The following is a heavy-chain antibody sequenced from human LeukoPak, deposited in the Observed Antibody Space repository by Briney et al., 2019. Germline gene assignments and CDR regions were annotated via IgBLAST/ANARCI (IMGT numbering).Heavy chain of an antibody. Sequence: GASVKVSCKASGYTFTGYYMHWVRQAPGQGLEWMGWINPNSGGTNYAQKFQGRVTMTRDTSISTAYMELSRLRSDDTAVYYCARAKGYGDYERSDYWGQGTLVTVSS. CDR1: GYTFTGYY. D-gene: IGHD4-17*01. CDR3: ARAKGYGDYERSDY. J-gene: IGHJ4*02. V-gene: IGHV1-2*02. CDR2: INPNSGGT.